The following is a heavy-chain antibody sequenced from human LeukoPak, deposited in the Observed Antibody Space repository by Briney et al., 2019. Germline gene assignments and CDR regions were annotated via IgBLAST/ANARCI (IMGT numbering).Heavy chain of an antibody. CDR1: GGSLSSSSYY. J-gene: IGHJ3*02. V-gene: IGHV4-39*07. D-gene: IGHD3-3*01. Sequence: SETLSLTCTVSGGSLSSSSYYWGWIRQPPGKGLEWIGSIYYSGSTYYNPSLKSRVTISVDTSKNQFSLKLSSVTAADTAVYYCARDLRRNDFWSGYSDAFDIWGQGTMVTVSS. CDR2: IYYSGST. CDR3: ARDLRRNDFWSGYSDAFDI.